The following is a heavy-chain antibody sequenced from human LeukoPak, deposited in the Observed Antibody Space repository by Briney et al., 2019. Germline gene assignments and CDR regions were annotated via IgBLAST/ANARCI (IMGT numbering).Heavy chain of an antibody. D-gene: IGHD1-26*01. J-gene: IGHJ4*02. V-gene: IGHV4-61*01. CDR1: GGSVGRGSYY. CDR3: ARGRLGATY. Sequence: PSETLSLTCTVSGGSVGRGSYYWRWTRQHPGKGLEWIEYIHHSGTTNYSPSLKSRVTISVDMSKNQFFLNLTSVTAADTAVYYCARGRLGATYWGQGTLVTVSS. CDR2: IHHSGTT.